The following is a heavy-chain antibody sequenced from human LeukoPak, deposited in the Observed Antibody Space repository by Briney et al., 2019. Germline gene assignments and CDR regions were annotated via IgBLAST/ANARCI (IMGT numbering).Heavy chain of an antibody. V-gene: IGHV3-23*01. Sequence: GGSLRLSCAASGFTFSRYGMHWVRQAPGKGLEWVSAISGSGGSTYYADSVKGRFTISRDNSKNTLYLQMNSLRAEDTAVYYCAKDPSGRGYFDYWGQGTLVTVSS. J-gene: IGHJ4*02. CDR3: AKDPSGRGYFDY. D-gene: IGHD1-26*01. CDR2: ISGSGGST. CDR1: GFTFSRYG.